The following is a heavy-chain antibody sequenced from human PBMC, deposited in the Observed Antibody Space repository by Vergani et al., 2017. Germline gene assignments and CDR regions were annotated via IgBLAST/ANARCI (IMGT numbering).Heavy chain of an antibody. J-gene: IGHJ5*02. CDR3: ARGCGSTSCYKRGEDWFDP. CDR1: GGTFSSYT. D-gene: IGHD2-2*02. V-gene: IGHV1-69*08. CDR2: IIPSGGST. Sequence: QVQLVQSGAEVKKPGSSVKVSCKASGGTFSSYTISWVRQAPGQGLEWMGRIIPSGGSTNYAQNFQGRVTMTRDTSTSTVFMELSSLRSEDTAVYYCARGCGSTSCYKRGEDWFDPWGQGTLVTVSS.